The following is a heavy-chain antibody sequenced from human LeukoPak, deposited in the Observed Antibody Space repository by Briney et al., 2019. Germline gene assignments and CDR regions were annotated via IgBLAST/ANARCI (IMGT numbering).Heavy chain of an antibody. CDR2: IYYSGRT. CDR1: GGSISSGGYY. D-gene: IGHD3-22*01. Sequence: SRTLSLTCTVSGGSISSGGYYWSWVRQPPGKGLEWIAYIYYSGRTNYNPSLRSRATISVDMSRNQFSLKLTSVTAADTAVYYCARLSSGRPHEYFQHWGQGTLVTVSS. V-gene: IGHV4-61*08. J-gene: IGHJ1*01. CDR3: ARLSSGRPHEYFQH.